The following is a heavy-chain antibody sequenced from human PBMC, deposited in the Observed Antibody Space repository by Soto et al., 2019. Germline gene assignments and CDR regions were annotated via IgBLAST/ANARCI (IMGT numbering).Heavy chain of an antibody. D-gene: IGHD3-3*01. CDR2: ISAYNGNT. CDR3: ATSRITIFGVVIIPSDY. Sequence: QVQLVQSGAEVKKPGASVKVSCKASGYTFTSYGISWVRQAPGQGLEWMGWISAYNGNTNYAQKLQGRVTMTTDTSTSTAYMELRSLRSDDTAVYYCATSRITIFGVVIIPSDYWGQGTLVTVSS. CDR1: GYTFTSYG. J-gene: IGHJ4*02. V-gene: IGHV1-18*01.